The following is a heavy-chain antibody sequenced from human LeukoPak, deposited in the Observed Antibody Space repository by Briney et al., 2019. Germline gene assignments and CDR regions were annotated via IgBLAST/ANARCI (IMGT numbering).Heavy chain of an antibody. CDR1: GFTFSSYG. CDR2: IRYDGSNK. Sequence: GGSLRLSCAASGFTFSSYGMHWVRQAPGKGLEWVAFIRYDGSNKYYADSVKGRLTISRDNSKNTLYLQMNSLRAEDTAVYYCAKDKLLAPTTFDYWGQGTLVTVSS. V-gene: IGHV3-30*02. CDR3: AKDKLLAPTTFDY. D-gene: IGHD1-1*01. J-gene: IGHJ4*02.